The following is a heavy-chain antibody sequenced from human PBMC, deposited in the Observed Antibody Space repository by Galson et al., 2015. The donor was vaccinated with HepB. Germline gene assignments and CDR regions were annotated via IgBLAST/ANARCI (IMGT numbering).Heavy chain of an antibody. V-gene: IGHV4-31*03. J-gene: IGHJ5*02. CDR1: GGSVSSGSYY. CDR2: IYYSGST. CDR3: ARELTDCSSTSCSNWFDP. Sequence: TLSLTCTVSGGSVSSGSYYWSWIRQPPGKGLEWIGYIYYSGSTYYNPSLKSRVTISVDTSKNQFSLKLSSVTAADTAVYYCARELTDCSSTSCSNWFDPWGQGTLVTVSS. D-gene: IGHD2-2*01.